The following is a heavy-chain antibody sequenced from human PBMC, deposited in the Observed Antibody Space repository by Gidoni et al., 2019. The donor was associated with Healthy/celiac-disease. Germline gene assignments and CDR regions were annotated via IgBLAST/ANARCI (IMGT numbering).Heavy chain of an antibody. V-gene: IGHV3-30-3*01. J-gene: IGHJ5*02. CDR3: ARDAYGSGSP. CDR1: GFTFSSYA. CDR2: ISYDGSNK. D-gene: IGHD3-10*01. Sequence: QVQLVESGGGVVQRGRSLRLSCAASGFTFSSYAMHWVRQAPGKGLEWVAVISYDGSNKYYADSVKGRFTISRDNSKNTLYLQMNSLRAEDTAVYYCARDAYGSGSPWGQGTLVTVSS.